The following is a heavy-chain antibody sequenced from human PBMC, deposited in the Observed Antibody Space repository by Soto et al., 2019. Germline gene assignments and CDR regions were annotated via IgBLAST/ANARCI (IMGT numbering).Heavy chain of an antibody. CDR2: IHPADSDT. Sequence: PGESLKISCKGSGYRFTTSWIAWVRQMPGKGLEWMGIIHPADSDTTYSPSFQGRITISVDKSISTAYLQWSSLEASDTAIYYCARHAGNSWKGDYFDYWGRGALVTVSS. CDR3: ARHAGNSWKGDYFDY. D-gene: IGHD6-13*01. J-gene: IGHJ4*02. CDR1: GYRFTTSW. V-gene: IGHV5-51*01.